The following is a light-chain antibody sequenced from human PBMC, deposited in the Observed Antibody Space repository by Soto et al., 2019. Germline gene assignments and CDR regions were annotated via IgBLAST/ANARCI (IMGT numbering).Light chain of an antibody. V-gene: IGKV3-15*01. Sequence: EVVMTQSPGTLSVSLGESATLSCRASQSVDGYLAWYQQEPGQAPRLLIYGASTRATGVTARFRGGGSGTEFTLTISSLQSEDSAVYYCQQYHKWPPITFGQGTRLEIK. CDR2: GAS. CDR3: QQYHKWPPIT. CDR1: QSVDGY. J-gene: IGKJ5*01.